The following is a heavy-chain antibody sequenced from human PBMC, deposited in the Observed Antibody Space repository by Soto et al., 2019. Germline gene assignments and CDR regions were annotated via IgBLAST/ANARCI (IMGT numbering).Heavy chain of an antibody. Sequence: EVQLLESGGGLVQPGGSLRLSCAASGFTFSSYAMSWVRQAPGKGLEWVSAISGSGGSTYYADSVKGRFTISRDNSKNTLYLQMNSLRAEDTAVYYCAQVEDYDSSGYPGYWDYWGQGTLVTVSS. CDR2: ISGSGGST. D-gene: IGHD3-22*01. CDR1: GFTFSSYA. CDR3: AQVEDYDSSGYPGYWDY. J-gene: IGHJ4*02. V-gene: IGHV3-23*01.